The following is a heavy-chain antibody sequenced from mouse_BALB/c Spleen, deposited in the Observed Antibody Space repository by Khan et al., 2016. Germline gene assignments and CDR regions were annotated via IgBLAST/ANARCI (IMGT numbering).Heavy chain of an antibody. V-gene: IGHV5-17*02. CDR1: GFIFSTFG. CDR3: AREETRYDSWFTY. Sequence: VQLKESGGGLVQPGGSRKLSCAASGFIFSTFGMNWVRQAPEKGLEWVAHISSGSSTIYYANTVKGRFTISRDNPQNNLFLQMTSLRSKDTATYYCAREETRYDSWFTYWGQGTLVTVSA. D-gene: IGHD2-14*01. J-gene: IGHJ3*01. CDR2: ISSGSSTI.